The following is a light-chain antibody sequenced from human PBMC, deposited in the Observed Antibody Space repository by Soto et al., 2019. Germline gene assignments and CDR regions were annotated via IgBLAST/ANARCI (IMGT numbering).Light chain of an antibody. CDR1: QIVSSSY. J-gene: IGKJ5*01. CDR3: QKYNSAPEIP. CDR2: GAY. V-gene: IGKV3-20*01. Sequence: EIVFTQYPRSLPLAPLEIGTLSGRASQIVSSSYLAWYQQKPGQAHRLTIYGAYSRATGTPDRFSGSGSGTDFTLTIRRLKPEDVATYYCQKYNSAPEIPLGNGNRLEIK.